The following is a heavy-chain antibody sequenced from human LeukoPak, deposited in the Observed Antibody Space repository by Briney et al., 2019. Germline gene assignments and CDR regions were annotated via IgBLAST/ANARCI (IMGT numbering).Heavy chain of an antibody. CDR3: ARDRLSVGAFDI. CDR2: IYNSESI. D-gene: IGHD1-26*01. V-gene: IGHV4-39*07. CDR1: GGSINSISYY. J-gene: IGHJ3*02. Sequence: SETLSLTCTVSGGSINSISYYWVWIRQPPGKGLEWIGSIYNSESIYSKPSLRSRVTISLDTSKNQFSLKLSSVTAADTALYFCARDRLSVGAFDIWGLGTMVTVSS.